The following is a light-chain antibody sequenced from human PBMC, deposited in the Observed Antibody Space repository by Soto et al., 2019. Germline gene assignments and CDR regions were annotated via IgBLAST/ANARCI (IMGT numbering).Light chain of an antibody. CDR1: SSDFGAYNS. CDR2: EVT. V-gene: IGLV2-14*01. J-gene: IGLJ3*02. Sequence: QSALTQPASVSGSPGQSITISCTGTSSDFGAYNSVSWCQQHPGKAPTLIIYEVTNRHSGVSNRFSGSKSGNTASLTISGLQAEDEADYYCTSYTSSSAGVVGGGSKLTVL. CDR3: TSYTSSSAGV.